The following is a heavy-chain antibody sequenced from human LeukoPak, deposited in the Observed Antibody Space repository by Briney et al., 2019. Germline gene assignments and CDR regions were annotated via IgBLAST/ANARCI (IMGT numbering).Heavy chain of an antibody. D-gene: IGHD3-22*01. J-gene: IGHJ5*02. Sequence: SETLSLTCTVSGGSISSYYWSWIRQPAGKGLEWIGRIYTSGSTNYNPSLKSRVTMSVDTSKNQFSLKLSSVTAADTAVYYCARDLGHYDSSGYPLGLDPWGQGTLVTVSS. V-gene: IGHV4-4*07. CDR1: GGSISSYY. CDR3: ARDLGHYDSSGYPLGLDP. CDR2: IYTSGST.